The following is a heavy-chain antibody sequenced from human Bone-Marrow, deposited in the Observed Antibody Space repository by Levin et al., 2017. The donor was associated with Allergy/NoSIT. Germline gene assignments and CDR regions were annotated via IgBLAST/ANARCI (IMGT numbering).Heavy chain of an antibody. Sequence: SQTLSLTCTVSGGSISSSSYYWGWIRQPPGKGLEWIGSIYYSGSTYYNPSLKSRVTISVDTSKNQFSLKLSSVTAADTAVYYCARVVVAAAFHDYGMDVWGQGTTVTVSS. D-gene: IGHD2-15*01. V-gene: IGHV4-39*01. CDR3: ARVVVAAAFHDYGMDV. J-gene: IGHJ6*02. CDR1: GGSISSSSYY. CDR2: IYYSGST.